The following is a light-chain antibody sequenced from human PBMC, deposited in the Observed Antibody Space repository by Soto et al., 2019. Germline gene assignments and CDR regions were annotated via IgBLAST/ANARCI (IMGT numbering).Light chain of an antibody. J-gene: IGLJ1*01. CDR1: SSDVGGYNS. V-gene: IGLV2-14*01. CDR3: TSYTSIPALV. CDR2: DVS. Sequence: QSVLTQPASVSGSPGQSITISCTGTSSDVGGYNSVYWYQQHPGKVPKIMIYDVSIRPSGVPDRFSGSKSGNTSSLTISGQEAEDADDYYCTSYTSIPALVFGTGTKLTVL.